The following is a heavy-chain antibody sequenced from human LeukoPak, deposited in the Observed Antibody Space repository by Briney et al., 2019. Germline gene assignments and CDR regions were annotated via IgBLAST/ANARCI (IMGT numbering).Heavy chain of an antibody. J-gene: IGHJ4*02. Sequence: SESLSLTCTVSGGSISSYYCSWSRQPPGKGLEWSGDIYYSGSTDYNPSLKSRVTISVDTSKNQFSLKLRSVTAADTAVYYCARVGYDSGDYYFDYWGQGTLVTVSS. D-gene: IGHD5-12*01. CDR3: ARVGYDSGDYYFDY. CDR1: GGSISSYY. V-gene: IGHV4-59*01. CDR2: IYYSGST.